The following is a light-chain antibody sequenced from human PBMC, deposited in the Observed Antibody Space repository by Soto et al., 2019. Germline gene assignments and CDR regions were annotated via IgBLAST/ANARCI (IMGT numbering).Light chain of an antibody. Sequence: QCSLTQPPCASGSSGQSFTISCTGTIGDIGGYDYVSWYQQHPGKAPKLMIYEVTKRPSGVSDRFSGSKSGNTASLTISGLQAEDEADYYCRSFTSRFTFVFGTGTKVTVL. CDR3: RSFTSRFTFV. V-gene: IGLV2-8*01. J-gene: IGLJ1*01. CDR2: EVT. CDR1: IGDIGGYDY.